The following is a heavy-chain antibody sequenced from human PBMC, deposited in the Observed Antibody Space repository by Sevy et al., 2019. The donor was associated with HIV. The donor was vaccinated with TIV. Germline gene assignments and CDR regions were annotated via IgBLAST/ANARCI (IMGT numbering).Heavy chain of an antibody. D-gene: IGHD3-22*01. CDR2: ISYDGWNK. Sequence: GESLKISCAASGFSFSSYAMHCVRQAPGKELEWVAVISYDGWNKYYGDSVKGRFTISRDISKNTLYLQMNSLRAEDTAVYYCARPESSGYYYYYAMDVWGQGTTVTVSS. CDR3: ARPESSGYYYYYAMDV. CDR1: GFSFSSYA. V-gene: IGHV3-30*04. J-gene: IGHJ6*02.